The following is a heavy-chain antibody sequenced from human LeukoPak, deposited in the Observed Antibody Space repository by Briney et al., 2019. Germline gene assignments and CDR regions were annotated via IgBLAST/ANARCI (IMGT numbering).Heavy chain of an antibody. CDR3: ARYWGPYDNSGAYFDY. CDR1: GGSISSGFY. D-gene: IGHD3-22*01. J-gene: IGHJ4*02. Sequence: SETLSLTCTVSGGSISSGFYWGWIRQPPGKGLEWTGYINYRGSTYYNPSLKSRVTISVDTSKNQFSLKLSSVTAADTAMYYCARYWGPYDNSGAYFDYWGQGTLVTVSS. CDR2: INYRGST. V-gene: IGHV4-39*01.